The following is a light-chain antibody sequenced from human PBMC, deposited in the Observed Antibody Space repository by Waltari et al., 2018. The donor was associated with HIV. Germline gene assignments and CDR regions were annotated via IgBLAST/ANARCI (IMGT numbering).Light chain of an antibody. CDR3: QQRSNWPPS. V-gene: IGKV3-11*01. J-gene: IGKJ4*01. CDR2: DAS. CDR1: QSVSSY. Sequence: ELALTQSPATLSLYPGERATLSCRASQSVSSYLAWYQQKPVQAPRLLIYDASNRATGIPARFSGSGSGTDFTLTISSLEPEDFAVYYCQQRSNWPPSFGGGTKVEIK.